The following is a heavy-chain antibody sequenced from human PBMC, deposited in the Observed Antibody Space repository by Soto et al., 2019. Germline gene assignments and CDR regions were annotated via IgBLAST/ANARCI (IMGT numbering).Heavy chain of an antibody. J-gene: IGHJ6*02. D-gene: IGHD3-3*01. Sequence: ASVKVSCKASGYTFTSYAMHWVRQAPGQRLEWMGWINAGNGNTKYSQKFQGRVTITRDTSASTAYMELSSLRSEDTAVYYCARARNYDSWSGFKYGMDVWGQGTTVTVSS. CDR3: ARARNYDSWSGFKYGMDV. CDR1: GYTFTSYA. CDR2: INAGNGNT. V-gene: IGHV1-3*01.